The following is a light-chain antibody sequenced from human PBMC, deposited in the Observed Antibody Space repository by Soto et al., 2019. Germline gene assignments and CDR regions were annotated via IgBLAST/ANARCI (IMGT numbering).Light chain of an antibody. CDR2: GAS. V-gene: IGKV1-9*01. CDR1: QGIANF. J-gene: IGKJ3*01. CDR3: QHLNSFPIP. Sequence: IQLTQSPSSLSASVGARVTISCRASQGIANFLAWYQQKPGKAPKLLIYGASTLQSGVPSRCSGSGSGTDFTLTISSLQPEDFATYYCQHLNSFPIPFGPGTKVDIK.